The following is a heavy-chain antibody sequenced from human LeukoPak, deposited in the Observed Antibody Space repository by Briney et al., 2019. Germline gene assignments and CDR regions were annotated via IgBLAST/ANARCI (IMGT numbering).Heavy chain of an antibody. V-gene: IGHV4-34*01. D-gene: IGHD3-22*01. CDR1: GGSFSGYY. Sequence: SETLSLTCAVYGGSFSGYYWSWIRQPPGKGLGWIGEINHSGSTNYNPPLKSRVTISVDTSKNQFSLKLSSVTAADTAVYYCASRRLEVVITDYWGQGTLVTVSS. J-gene: IGHJ4*02. CDR2: INHSGST. CDR3: ASRRLEVVITDY.